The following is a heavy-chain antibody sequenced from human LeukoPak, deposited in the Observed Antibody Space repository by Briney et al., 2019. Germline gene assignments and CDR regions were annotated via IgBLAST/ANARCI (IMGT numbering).Heavy chain of an antibody. CDR3: ARMGYSSAFYPWFDP. J-gene: IGHJ5*02. V-gene: IGHV4-59*01. Sequence: SETLSLTCTVSGGSISTYYWSWIRQPPGKGLEWIGYINYSGRTNHNPSLRSRVTISVDTSKNKLSLKPTSVTAADTAVYYCARMGYSSAFYPWFDPWGQGTLVTISS. CDR1: GGSISTYY. D-gene: IGHD2-15*01. CDR2: INYSGRT.